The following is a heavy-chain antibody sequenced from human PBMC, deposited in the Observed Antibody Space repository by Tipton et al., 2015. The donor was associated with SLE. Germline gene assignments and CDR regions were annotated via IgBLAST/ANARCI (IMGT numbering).Heavy chain of an antibody. CDR2: INHSGST. CDR1: GGSFSGYY. D-gene: IGHD3-10*01. Sequence: TLSLTCAVYGGSFSGYYWSWIRQPPGKGLEWIGEINHSGSTNYNPSLKSRVTISVDTSKNQFSLKLSSVTAADTAVYYCARGITMVRGVISRFDYWGQGTLVTVSS. CDR3: ARGITMVRGVISRFDY. J-gene: IGHJ4*02. V-gene: IGHV4-34*01.